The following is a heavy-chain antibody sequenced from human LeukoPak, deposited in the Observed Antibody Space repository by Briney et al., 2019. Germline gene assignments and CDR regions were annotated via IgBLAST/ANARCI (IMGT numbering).Heavy chain of an antibody. CDR1: GYSFTNYW. Sequence: GASLQISCKGSGYSFTNYWIGWVRQMPGKGLEWMGIIYPADSDTRYSPSFQGQVTISADKSISTAYLQWSSLKASDTAMYYCARHNADSSGYYPDGWGQGTLVTVSS. CDR3: ARHNADSSGYYPDG. V-gene: IGHV5-51*01. CDR2: IYPADSDT. D-gene: IGHD3-22*01. J-gene: IGHJ4*02.